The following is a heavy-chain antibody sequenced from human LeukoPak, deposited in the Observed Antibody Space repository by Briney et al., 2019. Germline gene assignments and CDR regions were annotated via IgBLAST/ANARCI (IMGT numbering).Heavy chain of an antibody. CDR2: IYYSGST. J-gene: IGHJ3*02. V-gene: IGHV4-59*01. D-gene: IGHD3-16*01. CDR3: ARGGDPLAFDI. CDR1: GGSISSYY. Sequence: SETLSLTCTVSGGSISSYYWSWIRQPPGKGLEWIGYIYYSGSTNYNPSLKSRVTISVDTSKNHFSLKLSSVTAADTAMYYCARGGDPLAFDIWGQGTMVTVSS.